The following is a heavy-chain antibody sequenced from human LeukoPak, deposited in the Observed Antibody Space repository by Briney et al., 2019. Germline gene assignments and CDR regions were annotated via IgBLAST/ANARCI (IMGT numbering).Heavy chain of an antibody. D-gene: IGHD3-10*01. CDR2: ISGSGGST. Sequence: GGSLTLSCAASGFNFSSFVMSWVRHAPGKRVVCVSDISGSGGSTYYAASVKGGFTISRDNNKNTLYLQINSLRAEDTALYYCAKAPMVRGAVFDYWGQGILVTVSS. CDR3: AKAPMVRGAVFDY. CDR1: GFNFSSFV. V-gene: IGHV3-23*01. J-gene: IGHJ4*02.